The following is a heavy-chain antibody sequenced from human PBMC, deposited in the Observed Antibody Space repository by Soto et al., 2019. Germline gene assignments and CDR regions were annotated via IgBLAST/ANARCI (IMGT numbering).Heavy chain of an antibody. CDR1: GFTFSSYS. V-gene: IGHV3-21*01. D-gene: IGHD3-9*01. Sequence: RRLSCAASGFTFSSYSMNWVRQAPGKGLEWVSSISSSSSYIYYADSVKGRFTISRDNAKNSLYLQMNSLRAEDTAVYYCARDPDIGLNDYWGQGTLVTVSS. J-gene: IGHJ4*02. CDR3: ARDPDIGLNDY. CDR2: ISSSSSYI.